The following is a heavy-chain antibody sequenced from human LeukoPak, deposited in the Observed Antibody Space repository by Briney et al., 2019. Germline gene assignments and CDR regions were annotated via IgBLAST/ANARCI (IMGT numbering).Heavy chain of an antibody. J-gene: IGHJ4*02. CDR3: ARAGPYYDFWSGYLVTTFDY. V-gene: IGHV1-2*02. Sequence: GASVKVSCKASGGTFSSYAISWVRQAPGQGLEWMGWINPNSGGTNYAQKFQGRVTMTRDTSISTAYMELSRLRSDDTAVYYCARAGPYYDFWSGYLVTTFDYWGQGTLVTVSS. CDR2: INPNSGGT. D-gene: IGHD3-3*01. CDR1: GGTFSSYA.